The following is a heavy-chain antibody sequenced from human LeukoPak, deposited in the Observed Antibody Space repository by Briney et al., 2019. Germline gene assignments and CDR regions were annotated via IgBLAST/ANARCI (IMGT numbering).Heavy chain of an antibody. CDR2: ISSNGGST. Sequence: GGSLRLSCSASRFTFSSYAMHWVRQAPGKGLEYVSAISSNGGSTYYADSVKGRFTISRDNSKNTLYLQMSSLRAEDTAVYYCVKVKYFSGGSCYGSYGMDVWGKGTTVTLSS. D-gene: IGHD2-15*01. J-gene: IGHJ6*04. V-gene: IGHV3-64D*06. CDR1: RFTFSSYA. CDR3: VKVKYFSGGSCYGSYGMDV.